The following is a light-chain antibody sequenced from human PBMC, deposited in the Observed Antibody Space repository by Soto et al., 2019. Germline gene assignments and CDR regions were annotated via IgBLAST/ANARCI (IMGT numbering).Light chain of an antibody. CDR3: SSYTSSSTQV. V-gene: IGLV2-14*01. CDR1: SSDVGGYNY. CDR2: EVS. J-gene: IGLJ1*01. Sequence: QSVLTQPASVSGSPGQSITISCTGTSSDVGGYNYVSWYQQHPGKAPKLMIYEVSNRPSGVSNLFSGSKSGNTASLTISGLQAEDEADYYCSSYTSSSTQVFGTGTKLTVL.